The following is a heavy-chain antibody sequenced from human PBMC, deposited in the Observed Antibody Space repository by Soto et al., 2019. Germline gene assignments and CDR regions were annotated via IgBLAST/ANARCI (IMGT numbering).Heavy chain of an antibody. CDR2: IYYSGST. D-gene: IGHD3-16*01. V-gene: IGHV4-30-4*01. CDR3: VRGGGNFDH. Sequence: QVQLQESGPGLVKPSQTLSLTCTVSGGSISTGDYYWNWIRQPPGKGLEWIGYIYYSGSTYYNPSLQARVAISVNTSKNQFSLKLSSVTAADTAVYYCVRGGGNFDHWGQGTLVTVSS. CDR1: GGSISTGDYY. J-gene: IGHJ4*02.